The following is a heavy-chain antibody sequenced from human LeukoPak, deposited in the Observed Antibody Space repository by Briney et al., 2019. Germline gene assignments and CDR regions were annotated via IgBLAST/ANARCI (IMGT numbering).Heavy chain of an antibody. Sequence: RGGSLRLSCAASGFTFSTYSVNWVRQAPGKGLERVSSISDSSSYIYYTDSVKGRFTISRDNAKNSLYLQMNSLRAEDTAVYYCARDGGRWFGASDYWGQGTLVTVSS. CDR1: GFTFSTYS. V-gene: IGHV3-21*01. CDR3: ARDGGRWFGASDY. D-gene: IGHD3-10*01. J-gene: IGHJ4*02. CDR2: ISDSSSYI.